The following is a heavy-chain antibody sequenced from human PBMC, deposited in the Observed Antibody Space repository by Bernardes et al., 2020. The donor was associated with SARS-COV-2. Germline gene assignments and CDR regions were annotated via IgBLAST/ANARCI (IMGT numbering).Heavy chain of an antibody. CDR2: IYQSGTT. V-gene: IGHV4-30-2*01. CDR3: ARGTLTSRATYYFDY. J-gene: IGHJ4*02. Sequence: TPSRTCAVSGGSISSDDYSWCWIRQPPGEGLEWIGYIYQSGTTYYNPSLKSRVTISLDRSKTHCSLNLSSVTAADTAMYYCARGTLTSRATYYFDYWGQGTLVTVSS. CDR1: GGSISSDDYS.